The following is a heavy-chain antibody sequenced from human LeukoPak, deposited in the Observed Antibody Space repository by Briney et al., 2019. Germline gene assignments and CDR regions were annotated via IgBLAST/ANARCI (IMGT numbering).Heavy chain of an antibody. CDR3: ARGPGKASFDY. D-gene: IGHD3-10*01. CDR2: IFSGGST. J-gene: IGHJ4*02. Sequence: GGSLRLSCAASGFIVSTNYMSWVRQAPGKGLEWVSVIFSGGSTYYADSVKGRFTISRDKSNNTLYLQMNSLRAEDTAVYHCARGPGKASFDYWGQGTLVTVSS. CDR1: GFIVSTNY. V-gene: IGHV3-53*01.